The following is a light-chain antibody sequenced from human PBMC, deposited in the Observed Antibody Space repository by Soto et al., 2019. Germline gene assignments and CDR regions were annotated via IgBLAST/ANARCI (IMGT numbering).Light chain of an antibody. J-gene: IGKJ5*01. Sequence: ETVMTQSPATLSVSPGERATLSCRASQSVRSNLAWYQHKPGQAPRLLIDGASTRATGIPARFSGSRSGTEFTLTISSLQSEDFAVYYCQHYHGWPITFGQGTRLEIK. CDR3: QHYHGWPIT. CDR2: GAS. V-gene: IGKV3-15*01. CDR1: QSVRSN.